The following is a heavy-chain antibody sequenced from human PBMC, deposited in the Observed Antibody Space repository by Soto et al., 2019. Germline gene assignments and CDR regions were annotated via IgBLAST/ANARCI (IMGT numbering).Heavy chain of an antibody. D-gene: IGHD5-18*01. CDR2: IYYSGST. CDR3: ARQKQTAMGVKTGGQYYFDY. V-gene: IGHV4-59*08. CDR1: GGSISSYY. Sequence: PSETLSLTCTVSGGSISSYYWSWIRQPPGKGLEWIGYIYYSGSTNYNPSLKSRVTISVDTSKNQFSLKLSSVTAADTAMYYCARQKQTAMGVKTGGQYYFDYWGQGTRVTVSS. J-gene: IGHJ4*02.